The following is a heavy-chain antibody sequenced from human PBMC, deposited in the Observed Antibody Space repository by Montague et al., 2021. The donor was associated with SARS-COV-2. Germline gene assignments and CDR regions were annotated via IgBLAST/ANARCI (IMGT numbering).Heavy chain of an antibody. CDR2: ICYTGNT. CDR1: DGSISSPNW. V-gene: IGHV4-4*02. J-gene: IGHJ6*02. CDR3: ARGATYPYGLDV. D-gene: IGHD3-16*01. Sequence: SETLSLTCAVSDGSISSPNWGNWVRQPPGKGLEWSGEICYTGNTNYNSSLKSRVTIFIDKSKNHFSLQLSAVTAADTAVYYCARGATYPYGLDVWGQGTTVAVSS.